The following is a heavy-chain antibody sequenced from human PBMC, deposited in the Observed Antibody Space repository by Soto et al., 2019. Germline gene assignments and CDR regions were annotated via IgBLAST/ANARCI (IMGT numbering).Heavy chain of an antibody. V-gene: IGHV3-11*01. CDR3: ARRLRYSFSRDY. D-gene: IGHD3-9*01. CDR2: ISSSGSTI. Sequence: PGGSLRLSCAASGFTFSDYYMSWIRQAPGKGLEWVSYISSSGSTIYYADSVKGRFTISRDNAKNSLYLQMSSLRAEDTAVYYCARRLRYSFSRDYWGQGTLVTVSS. J-gene: IGHJ4*02. CDR1: GFTFSDYY.